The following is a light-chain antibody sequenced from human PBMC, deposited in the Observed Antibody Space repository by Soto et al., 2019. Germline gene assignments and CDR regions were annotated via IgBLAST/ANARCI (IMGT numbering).Light chain of an antibody. CDR3: QQYNNWPPA. CDR1: QSVAGN. J-gene: IGKJ1*01. Sequence: EIVMTQSPATLSVSPGERVTLSCRVSQSVAGNLAWYQQKPGQAPRLLIYGASTRATGIPARFSGSGSGTEFTLTISSLQSEDFAVCYCQQYNNWPPAFGQGTKVEIK. CDR2: GAS. V-gene: IGKV3-15*01.